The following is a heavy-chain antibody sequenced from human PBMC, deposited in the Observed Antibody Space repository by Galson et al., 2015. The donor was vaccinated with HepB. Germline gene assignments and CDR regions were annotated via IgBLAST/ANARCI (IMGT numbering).Heavy chain of an antibody. CDR2: FDPEDGET. D-gene: IGHD2-15*01. J-gene: IGHJ3*02. CDR3: ATGEIYSLAILNDAFDI. V-gene: IGHV1-24*01. Sequence: SVKVSCKVSGYTLTELSMHWVRQAPGKGLEWMGGFDPEDGETIYAQKFQGRVTMTEDTSTDTAYMELSSLRSEDTAVYYCATGEIYSLAILNDAFDIWGQGTMVTVSS. CDR1: GYTLTELS.